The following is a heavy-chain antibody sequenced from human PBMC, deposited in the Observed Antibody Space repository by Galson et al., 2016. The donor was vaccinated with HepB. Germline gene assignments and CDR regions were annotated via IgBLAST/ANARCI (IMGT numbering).Heavy chain of an antibody. CDR1: GFIVSSNF. Sequence: SLRLSCAASGFIVSSNFLTWVRQAPGQGLEWVAVISYDGNNEYYGDSVKGRFTISRDGSTNTLYLQMNSLRAEDTAAYYCARDNVTGTTVGALDIWGQGTMVTVSA. CDR3: ARDNVTGTTVGALDI. D-gene: IGHD1-7*01. V-gene: IGHV3-30*03. J-gene: IGHJ3*02. CDR2: ISYDGNNE.